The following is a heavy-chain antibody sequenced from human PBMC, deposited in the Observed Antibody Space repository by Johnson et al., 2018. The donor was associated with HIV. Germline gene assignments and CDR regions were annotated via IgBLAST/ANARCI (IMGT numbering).Heavy chain of an antibody. CDR3: ARDQRGRTAVGTWVGAFDI. J-gene: IGHJ3*02. D-gene: IGHD6-13*01. Sequence: QVQLVESGGGVVQPGRSLRLSCAASGFTFSSYGMHWVRQAPGKGLEWVAVIWYDGSNKYYGDSVKGRFTLSRDNSKNTLFLQMNSLRAEDTAVYYCARDQRGRTAVGTWVGAFDIGSQGTMVTVSS. V-gene: IGHV3-33*01. CDR2: IWYDGSNK. CDR1: GFTFSSYG.